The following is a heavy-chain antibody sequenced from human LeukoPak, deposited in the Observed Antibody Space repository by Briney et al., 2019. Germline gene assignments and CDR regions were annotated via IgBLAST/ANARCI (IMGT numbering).Heavy chain of an antibody. Sequence: SGGSLRLSCAASGFTFSSYAMRWVRQAPGKGLEWVSAISPSSGTFYVDSVKGRFTISRDNSKNTLYLQMNSLRAEDTAVYYCARPQSSSGYYWPFDDWGQGTLVTVSS. CDR1: GFTFSSYA. CDR2: ISPSSGT. V-gene: IGHV3-23*01. CDR3: ARPQSSSGYYWPFDD. D-gene: IGHD3-22*01. J-gene: IGHJ4*02.